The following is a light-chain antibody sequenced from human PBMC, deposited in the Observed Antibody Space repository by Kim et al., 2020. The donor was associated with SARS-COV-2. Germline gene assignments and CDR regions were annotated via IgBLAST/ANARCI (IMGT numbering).Light chain of an antibody. CDR1: QGISGY. Sequence: SASVGARVTLTSRTSQGISGYLAWFQQQPGKAPKLLIYAASTLQGGVPSRFSGSGSGTEFTLTIGSLQPEDFATYYCQQLNSYPPTFGQGTKLQI. V-gene: IGKV1-9*01. CDR2: AAS. J-gene: IGKJ2*01. CDR3: QQLNSYPPT.